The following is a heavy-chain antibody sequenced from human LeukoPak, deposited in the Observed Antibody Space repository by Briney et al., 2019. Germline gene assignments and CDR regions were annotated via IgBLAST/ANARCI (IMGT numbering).Heavy chain of an antibody. Sequence: HAGGSLRLSCAASGFIFTSYWMSWVRQAPGKGLEWVANIKQDGSEKYYVDSVKGRFTISRDNAKNSLYLQMNSLRAEDTAVYYCARVQYDFWSGYSKLFDYWGQGTLVTVSS. CDR3: ARVQYDFWSGYSKLFDY. CDR1: GFIFTSYW. V-gene: IGHV3-7*01. CDR2: IKQDGSEK. J-gene: IGHJ4*02. D-gene: IGHD3-3*01.